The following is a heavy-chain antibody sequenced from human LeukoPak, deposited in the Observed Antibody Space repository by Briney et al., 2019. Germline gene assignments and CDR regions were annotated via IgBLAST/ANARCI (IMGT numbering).Heavy chain of an antibody. CDR3: ARVGCSGGSCYGSRGAFDI. J-gene: IGHJ3*02. CDR1: GDSINTSTYY. CDR2: IYYSGST. V-gene: IGHV4-39*07. Sequence: SETLSLTCTVSGDSINTSTYYWGWIRQPPGKGLEWIGSIYYSGSTYYNPSLKSRVTMSVDTSKNQFSLKKNYVTAADTAVYYCARVGCSGGSCYGSRGAFDIWGQGTLVTVSS. D-gene: IGHD2-15*01.